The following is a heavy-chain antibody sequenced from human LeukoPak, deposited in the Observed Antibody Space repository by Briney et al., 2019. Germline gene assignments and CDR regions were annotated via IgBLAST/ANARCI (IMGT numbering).Heavy chain of an antibody. J-gene: IGHJ6*02. D-gene: IGHD2-2*01. Sequence: SVKVSCKASGGAFSSYAISWVRQAPGQGLEWMGRIIPIFGIANYAQKFQGRVTITADKSTSTAYMELSSLRSEDTAVYYCARVGYCSSTSCYSYYYYYGMDVWGQGTTVTVSS. CDR1: GGAFSSYA. CDR2: IIPIFGIA. V-gene: IGHV1-69*04. CDR3: ARVGYCSSTSCYSYYYYYGMDV.